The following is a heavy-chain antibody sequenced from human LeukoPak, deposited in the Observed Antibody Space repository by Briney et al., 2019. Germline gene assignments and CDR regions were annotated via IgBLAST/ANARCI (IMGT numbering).Heavy chain of an antibody. J-gene: IGHJ4*02. Sequence: ASVKVSCKASGYTFTGYYMHWVRQAPGQGLEWMGWINPNSGGTNYAQKFQGRVTVNRDTSISTAYMELSRLRSDDTAVYYCARMAGPYCSSTSCHLDYWGQGTLVTVST. D-gene: IGHD2-2*01. CDR3: ARMAGPYCSSTSCHLDY. CDR1: GYTFTGYY. CDR2: INPNSGGT. V-gene: IGHV1-2*02.